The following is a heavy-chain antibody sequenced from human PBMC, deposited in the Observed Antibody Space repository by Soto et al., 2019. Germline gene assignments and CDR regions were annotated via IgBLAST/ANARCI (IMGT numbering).Heavy chain of an antibody. CDR3: TKELGSSSSFFYHCSLDV. CDR2: VIPMYGTA. D-gene: IGHD6-6*01. V-gene: IGHV1-69*12. J-gene: IGHJ6*02. CDR1: GGGFSSYG. Sequence: QVQLVQSGAEVKKPGSSVKVSCRSSGGGFSSYGFSWVRQAPGQGLEWMGGVIPMYGTANYAQKFQDRVTISADDFTRTAYMALTSLRSEDTAVYYCTKELGSSSSFFYHCSLDVWGQGTMVTVSS.